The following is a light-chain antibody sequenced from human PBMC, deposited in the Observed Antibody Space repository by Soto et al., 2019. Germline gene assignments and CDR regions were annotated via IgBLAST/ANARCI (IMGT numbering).Light chain of an antibody. CDR1: SSDVGGYNY. Sequence: QSVLTQPASVSGSPGQSITISCTGTSSDVGGYNYVSWYQQHPGKAPKLMIYEVSNRPAGVSNRFSGSNSGNTASLTISGLQAEDEPDYYCSSYTSSSPLWVFGGGTQLTVL. J-gene: IGLJ3*02. CDR2: EVS. CDR3: SSYTSSSPLWV. V-gene: IGLV2-14*01.